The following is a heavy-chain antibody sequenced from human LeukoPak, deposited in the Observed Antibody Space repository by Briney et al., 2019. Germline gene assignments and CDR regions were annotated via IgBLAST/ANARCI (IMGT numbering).Heavy chain of an antibody. Sequence: GASVKVSCKASGYTFTGYYMHWVRQAPGQGLEWMGWISPHNGNTKYAQKLQGRVTMTTDTSTSTVYMELRSLRSDDTAVYYCARVPYDSSGYYRDWGQGTLVTVSS. CDR1: GYTFTGYY. D-gene: IGHD3-22*01. CDR2: ISPHNGNT. V-gene: IGHV1-18*04. J-gene: IGHJ4*02. CDR3: ARVPYDSSGYYRD.